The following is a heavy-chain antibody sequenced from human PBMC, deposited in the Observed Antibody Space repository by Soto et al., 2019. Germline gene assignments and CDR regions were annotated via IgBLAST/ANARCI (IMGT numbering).Heavy chain of an antibody. J-gene: IGHJ6*02. Sequence: PSETLSLTCTVSGGSISSYYWSWIRQPAGKGLEWIGRIYTSGSTNYNPSLKSRVTMSVDTSKNRFSLKLSSVTAADTAVYYCARGGQLLYNYYYYGMDVWGQGTTVTVSS. CDR3: ARGGQLLYNYYYYGMDV. D-gene: IGHD2-2*02. CDR2: IYTSGST. V-gene: IGHV4-4*07. CDR1: GGSISSYY.